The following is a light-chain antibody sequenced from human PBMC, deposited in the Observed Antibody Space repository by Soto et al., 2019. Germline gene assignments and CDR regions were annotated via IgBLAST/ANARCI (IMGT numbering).Light chain of an antibody. CDR3: SVYARSSPVI. J-gene: IGLJ2*01. V-gene: IGLV2-14*01. CDR1: SSDVGAYNY. CDR2: EVS. Sequence: QSVLTQPAAVSGSPGQSITISCTGSSSDVGAYNYVSWFQQHPGKAPKLMTYEVSHRPSGVSNRFSGSKSGNTASLTISGLQGEDVADYFLSVYARSSPVIFGGGSKLTVL.